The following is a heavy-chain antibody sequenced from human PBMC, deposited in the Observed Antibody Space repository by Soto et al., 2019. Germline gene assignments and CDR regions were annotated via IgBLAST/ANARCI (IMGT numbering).Heavy chain of an antibody. Sequence: QVQLVQSGAEVKKPGSSVKVSCKASGGTFSSYTISWVRQAPGQGLEWMGRIIPILGIANYAQKFQGRVTITADKSTSTAYMELSSLRSEDTAVYYCARDGGSGIFDYWGQGTLVTVSS. V-gene: IGHV1-69*08. CDR2: IIPILGIA. CDR3: ARDGGSGIFDY. D-gene: IGHD6-19*01. J-gene: IGHJ4*02. CDR1: GGTFSSYT.